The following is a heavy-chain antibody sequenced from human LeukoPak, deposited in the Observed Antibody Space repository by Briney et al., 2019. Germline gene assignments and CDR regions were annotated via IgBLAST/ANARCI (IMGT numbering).Heavy chain of an antibody. Sequence: GGSLRLSCPASGLSFGSYAMHWVRQAPGEGLEWVAVISNDGNKKYYSDSVTGRFTISRDNSKNTVYLQMYSLRPEDTSIYYCAKGAFAAPYYNYFDSWGRGTLVTVSS. CDR1: GLSFGSYA. D-gene: IGHD1-26*01. CDR3: AKGAFAAPYYNYFDS. J-gene: IGHJ4*02. CDR2: ISNDGNKK. V-gene: IGHV3-30*18.